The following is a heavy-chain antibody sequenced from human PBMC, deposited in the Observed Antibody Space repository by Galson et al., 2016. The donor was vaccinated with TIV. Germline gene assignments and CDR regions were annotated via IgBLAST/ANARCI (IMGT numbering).Heavy chain of an antibody. D-gene: IGHD6-19*01. CDR2: ISNDGSTI. V-gene: IGHV3-48*03. Sequence: SLRLSCAASGFTFSFYEMNWLRQAPGKGLEWISYISNDGSTIYYADSVKGRFTISRDNARNSLSLQMNSLRGEDAAVYYCARETGFGSAWYEGYFDSWGQGTQVTVSS. CDR1: GFTFSFYE. CDR3: ARETGFGSAWYEGYFDS. J-gene: IGHJ4*02.